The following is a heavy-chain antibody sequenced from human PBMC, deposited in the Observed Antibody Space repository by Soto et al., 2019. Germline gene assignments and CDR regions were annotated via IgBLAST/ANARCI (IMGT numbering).Heavy chain of an antibody. CDR3: ARDLITPPYYFDY. D-gene: IGHD3-22*01. J-gene: IGHJ4*02. V-gene: IGHV1-3*01. CDR1: GYTFTSYA. Sequence: ASVKVSCKASGYTFTSYAMHWVRQAPGQRLEWMGWINAGNGNTKYSQKFQGRVTITRDTSASTAYMELSSLRYEDTALYYCARDLITPPYYFDYWGQGTLVTVSS. CDR2: INAGNGNT.